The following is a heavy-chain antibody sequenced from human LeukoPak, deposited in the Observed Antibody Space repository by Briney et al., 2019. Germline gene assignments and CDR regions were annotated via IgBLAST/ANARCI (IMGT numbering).Heavy chain of an antibody. Sequence: GGSLRLSCAASGFTFGGNAMTWVRQAPGKGLKWVSSISGSGGSTYYADSVTGRFTISRDNSKNTVYLQMSSLRAEDTAVYYCANPRGYSYGEIDYWGQGTLVTVSS. CDR2: ISGSGGST. CDR1: GFTFGGNA. CDR3: ANPRGYSYGEIDY. D-gene: IGHD5-18*01. J-gene: IGHJ4*02. V-gene: IGHV3-23*01.